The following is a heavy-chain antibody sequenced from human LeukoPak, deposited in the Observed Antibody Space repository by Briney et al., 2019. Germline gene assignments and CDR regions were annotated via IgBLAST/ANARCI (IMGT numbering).Heavy chain of an antibody. CDR2: ISGSGGST. Sequence: HPGGSLRLSCAASGFTFSSYAMSWVRQAPGKGLEWVSAISGSGGSTYYADSVKGRFTISRDNSKNTLYLQMNSLRAEDTAVYYCAKDRVPAFTNYYYYYGMDVWGQGTTVTVSS. CDR1: GFTFSSYA. CDR3: AKDRVPAFTNYYYYYGMDV. D-gene: IGHD1-1*01. J-gene: IGHJ6*02. V-gene: IGHV3-23*01.